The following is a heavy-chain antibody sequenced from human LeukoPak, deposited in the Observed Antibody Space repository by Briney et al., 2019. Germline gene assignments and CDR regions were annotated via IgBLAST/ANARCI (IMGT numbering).Heavy chain of an antibody. J-gene: IGHJ4*02. D-gene: IGHD3-22*01. Sequence: LETLSLTCTVSGGSISSSSYYWGWIRQPPGKGLEWIGSIYYSGSTYYNPSLKSRVTISVDTSKNQFSLKLSSVTAADTAVYYCARKDSSGYYRKERNFDYWGQGTLVTVSS. CDR1: GGSISSSSYY. CDR3: ARKDSSGYYRKERNFDY. CDR2: IYYSGST. V-gene: IGHV4-39*01.